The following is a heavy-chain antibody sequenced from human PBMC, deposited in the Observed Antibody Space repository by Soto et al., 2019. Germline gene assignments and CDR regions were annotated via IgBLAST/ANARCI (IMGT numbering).Heavy chain of an antibody. CDR3: ARDGADRSGSYSGRYYYYGMDV. J-gene: IGHJ6*02. CDR2: ISSSSSYI. D-gene: IGHD1-26*01. V-gene: IGHV3-21*01. Sequence: EVQLVESGGGLVKPGGSLRLSCAASGFTFSSYSMNWVRQAPGKGLEWVSSISSSSSYIYYADSVKGRFTISRDNAKNSLYLQRNSLRAEDTAVYYCARDGADRSGSYSGRYYYYGMDVWGQGTTVTVSS. CDR1: GFTFSSYS.